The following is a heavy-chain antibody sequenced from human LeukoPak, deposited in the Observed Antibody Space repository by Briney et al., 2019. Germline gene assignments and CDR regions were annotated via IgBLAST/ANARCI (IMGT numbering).Heavy chain of an antibody. J-gene: IGHJ4*02. Sequence: GGTLRLSCAASGFTFSSYGMSWVRQAPGKGLEWVSAISGSGGSTYYADSVKGRFTISRDNSKNTLYLQMNSLRAEDTAVYYCAKDAIDWLLFYYFDYWGQGTLVTVSS. V-gene: IGHV3-23*01. D-gene: IGHD3-9*01. CDR2: ISGSGGST. CDR1: GFTFSSYG. CDR3: AKDAIDWLLFYYFDY.